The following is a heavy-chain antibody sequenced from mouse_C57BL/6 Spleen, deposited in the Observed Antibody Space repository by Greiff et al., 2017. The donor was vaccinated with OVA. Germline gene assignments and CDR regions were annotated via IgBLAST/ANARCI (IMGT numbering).Heavy chain of an antibody. CDR1: GYTFTSYW. J-gene: IGHJ2*01. CDR2: IDPSDSYT. Sequence: QVQLQQPGAELVMPGASVKLSCKASGYTFTSYWMHWVKQRPGQGLEWIGEIDPSDSYTNYNQKFKGKSTLTVDKSSSTAYMQLSSLTSEDSAVYDCARGTTVVRAYYFDYWGQGTTLTVSS. D-gene: IGHD1-1*01. CDR3: ARGTTVVRAYYFDY. V-gene: IGHV1-69*01.